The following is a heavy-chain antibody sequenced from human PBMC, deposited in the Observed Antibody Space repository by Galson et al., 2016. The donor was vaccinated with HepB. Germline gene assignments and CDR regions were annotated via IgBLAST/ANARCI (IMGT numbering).Heavy chain of an antibody. CDR3: AREGCSGGSCYSGYNWFDP. V-gene: IGHV4-4*07. CDR1: GDSISSPY. D-gene: IGHD2-15*01. CDR2: IYTSGST. J-gene: IGHJ5*02. Sequence: SETLSLTCTVSGDSISSPYWSWIRQPAGKGLEWIGRIYTSGSTHYNPSLKSRVTMSVDTSKNQFSLKLTSVTAADTAVYYCAREGCSGGSCYSGYNWFDPWGQGTLVTVSS.